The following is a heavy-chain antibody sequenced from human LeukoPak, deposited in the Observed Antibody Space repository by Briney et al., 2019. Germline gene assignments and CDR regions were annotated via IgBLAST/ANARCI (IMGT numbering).Heavy chain of an antibody. J-gene: IGHJ6*03. D-gene: IGHD5-24*01. V-gene: IGHV4-34*01. CDR2: INHSGST. Sequence: SETLSLTCAVYGGSFSGYYWRWIRQPPGKGLEWIGEINHSGSTNYNPSLKSRVTISVDTSKNQFSLKLSSVTAGDTAVYYCARGRMAHYYYYYMDVWGKGTTVTVSS. CDR3: ARGRMAHYYYYYMDV. CDR1: GGSFSGYY.